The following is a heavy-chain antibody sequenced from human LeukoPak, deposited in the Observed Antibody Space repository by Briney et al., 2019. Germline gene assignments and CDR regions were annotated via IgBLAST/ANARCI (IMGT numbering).Heavy chain of an antibody. CDR1: GFTFDDYA. J-gene: IGHJ4*02. Sequence: PGGSLRLSCAASGFTFDDYAMHWVRQAPGKGLGWVSGISWNSGSIGYADSVKGRFTISRDNAKNSLYLQMNSLRAEDTALYYCAKDREYDILTGYPGFDYWGQGTLVTVSS. D-gene: IGHD3-9*01. CDR3: AKDREYDILTGYPGFDY. CDR2: ISWNSGSI. V-gene: IGHV3-9*01.